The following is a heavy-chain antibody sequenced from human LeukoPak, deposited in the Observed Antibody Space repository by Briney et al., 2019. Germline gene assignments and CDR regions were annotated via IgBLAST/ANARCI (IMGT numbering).Heavy chain of an antibody. D-gene: IGHD3-10*01. CDR2: IYYSGST. J-gene: IGHJ4*02. CDR3: AREVPIVRGLRWDY. Sequence: SETLSLTCTVSGDSISSYYWNWVRQPPGRGLEWIGYIYYSGSTNCNPSLKSRVTISIDTSKNQFSLKLRSVTAADTAVYYCAREVPIVRGLRWDYWGQGTLVTVSS. CDR1: GDSISSYY. V-gene: IGHV4-59*01.